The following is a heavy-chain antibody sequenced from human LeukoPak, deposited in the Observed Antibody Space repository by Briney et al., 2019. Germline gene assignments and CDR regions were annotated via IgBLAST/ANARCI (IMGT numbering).Heavy chain of an antibody. D-gene: IGHD2-2*01. J-gene: IGHJ5*02. Sequence: GEALKISCKGSGYSFTSYWIGWVRQMPGKGLEWMGIIYPGDSDTRYSPSFQGQVTISAHKSISTAYLQWSSLKASDTSMYYCARQYCSSTSCYLNNWFDPWGQGTLVTVSS. CDR1: GYSFTSYW. CDR3: ARQYCSSTSCYLNNWFDP. CDR2: IYPGDSDT. V-gene: IGHV5-51*01.